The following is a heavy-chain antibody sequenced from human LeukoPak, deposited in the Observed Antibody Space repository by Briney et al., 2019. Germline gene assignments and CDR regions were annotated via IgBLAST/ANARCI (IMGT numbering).Heavy chain of an antibody. CDR3: TRDRGGGWFDP. CDR2: MNPNSGNT. D-gene: IGHD3-10*01. V-gene: IGHV1-8*01. CDR1: GYTFTSYG. J-gene: IGHJ5*02. Sequence: GASVNVSCKASGYTFTSYGINWVRQATGQGLEWMGWMNPNSGNTGYPQKFQGRVTMTRNTSISTAYLELSSMRSEDTAVYYCTRDRGGGWFDPWGQGTLVTVSS.